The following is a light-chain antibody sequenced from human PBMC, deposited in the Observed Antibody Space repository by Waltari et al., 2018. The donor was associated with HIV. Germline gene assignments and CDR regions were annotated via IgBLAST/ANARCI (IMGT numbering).Light chain of an antibody. V-gene: IGLV2-11*01. CDR2: DVT. J-gene: IGLJ2*01. CDR1: STDVGGYDY. Sequence: QSALTQPRSVSGSPGQSVTISCTGTSTDVGGYDYVSWYQKHPGNAPILLIYDVTKRPSGVPHRFSGAKSGNTASLTISELQAGDEAYYYCCSYAGSSTFRFGGGTKVTVL. CDR3: CSYAGSSTFR.